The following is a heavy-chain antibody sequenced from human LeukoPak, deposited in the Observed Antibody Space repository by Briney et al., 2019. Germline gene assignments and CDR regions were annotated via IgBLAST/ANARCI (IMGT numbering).Heavy chain of an antibody. J-gene: IGHJ6*02. Sequence: GGSLRLSCAASGFTFSSYSMNWVRQAPGKGLEWVSSISSSSNYIYYADSVKGRFTLSRDNAKNSLYLQMNSLRAEDTAVYYCARPYYYGSGSFCGMDVWGQGTTVTVSS. CDR3: ARPYYYGSGSFCGMDV. CDR2: ISSSSNYI. CDR1: GFTFSSYS. D-gene: IGHD3-10*01. V-gene: IGHV3-21*01.